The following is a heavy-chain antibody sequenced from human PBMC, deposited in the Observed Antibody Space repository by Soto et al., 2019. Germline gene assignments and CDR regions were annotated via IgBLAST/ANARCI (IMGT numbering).Heavy chain of an antibody. CDR1: GFTFSSYG. D-gene: IGHD6-19*01. CDR3: AKVGSGSRAPFDP. Sequence: QVQLVESGGGVVQPGRSLRLSCAASGFTFSSYGMHWVRQAPGKGLEWVAVISYDGSNKYYADSVKGRFTISRDNSKNTVYLQMNSLRAEDTAVYYCAKVGSGSRAPFDPWGQGTLVTVSS. J-gene: IGHJ5*02. V-gene: IGHV3-30*18. CDR2: ISYDGSNK.